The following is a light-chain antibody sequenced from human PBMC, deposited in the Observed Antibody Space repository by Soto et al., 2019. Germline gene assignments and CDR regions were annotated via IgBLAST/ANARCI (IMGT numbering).Light chain of an antibody. CDR2: DNS. CDR3: QSYDSSLSGSWV. J-gene: IGLJ3*02. Sequence: QSVLTQPPSVSGAPGQRVTISCTGSSSNIGARYDVHWYQQLPGTAPKLLIYDNSNRPSGVPDRFSGSKSGTSASLAIPGLQAEDEADYYCQSYDSSLSGSWVFGGGTKLTVL. CDR1: SSNIGARYD. V-gene: IGLV1-40*01.